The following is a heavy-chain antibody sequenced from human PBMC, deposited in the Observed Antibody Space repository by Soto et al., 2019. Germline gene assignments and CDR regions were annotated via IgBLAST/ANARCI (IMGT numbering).Heavy chain of an antibody. CDR3: ARDKGYCSDTSCPGFDY. D-gene: IGHD2-15*01. Sequence: ASVKVSCKASGYIFINYYIHWVRQAPGQGLEWIGIINPNGGSKNYAQKYRGRVTMARDTSTSTVYMDLSSLRSDDTAVYYCARDKGYCSDTSCPGFDYWGQGTLVTVSS. V-gene: IGHV1-46*01. J-gene: IGHJ4*02. CDR2: INPNGGSK. CDR1: GYIFINYY.